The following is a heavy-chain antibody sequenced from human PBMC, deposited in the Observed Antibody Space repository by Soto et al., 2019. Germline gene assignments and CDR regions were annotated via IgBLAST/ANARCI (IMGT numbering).Heavy chain of an antibody. D-gene: IGHD6-13*01. CDR1: GGSISSYY. Sequence: TSETLSLTCTVSGGSISSYYWSWIRQPPGKGLEWIGYIYYSGSTNYNPSLKSRVTIPVDTSKNQFSLKLSSVTAADTAVYYCAKDRFGYSSSWYYFDSWGQGTLVTVSS. CDR3: AKDRFGYSSSWYYFDS. V-gene: IGHV4-59*12. J-gene: IGHJ4*02. CDR2: IYYSGST.